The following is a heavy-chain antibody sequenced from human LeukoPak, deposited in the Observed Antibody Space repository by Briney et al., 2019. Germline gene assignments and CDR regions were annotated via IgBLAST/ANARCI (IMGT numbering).Heavy chain of an antibody. CDR1: GGSISSYY. V-gene: IGHV4-59*01. J-gene: IGHJ4*02. CDR2: IYYSGST. CDR3: ARGHYTSSWYVFDY. D-gene: IGHD6-13*01. Sequence: SETLSLTCTVSGGSISSYYWSWVRQPPGKGLEWIGYIYYSGSTNYNPSLKSRVTISVDTSKNQFSLKLSSVTAADTAVYYCARGHYTSSWYVFDYWGQGTLVTVSS.